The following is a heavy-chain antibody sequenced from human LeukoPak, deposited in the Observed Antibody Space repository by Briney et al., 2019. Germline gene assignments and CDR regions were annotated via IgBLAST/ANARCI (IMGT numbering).Heavy chain of an antibody. V-gene: IGHV3-30*09. CDR1: GFTFSSYA. Sequence: PGRSLRLSCAASGFTFSSYAMHWVRQPPGKGLEWVAVISYDGSNKYYADSVKGRFAISRDNSKNTMYLQMNSLRADDTAVYYCASVTSSLAARPTFDYWGQGTLVTVSS. J-gene: IGHJ4*02. CDR2: ISYDGSNK. D-gene: IGHD6-6*01. CDR3: ASVTSSLAARPTFDY.